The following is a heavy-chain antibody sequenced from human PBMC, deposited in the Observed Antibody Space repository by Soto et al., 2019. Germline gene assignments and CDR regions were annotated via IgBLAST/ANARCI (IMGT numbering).Heavy chain of an antibody. D-gene: IGHD3-10*01. CDR2: IKQDETEK. Sequence: AHPGGPLRLSCAASGFTFSSYWMSWVRQAPGKGLERVANIKQDETEKYCGDSGKGRFTISRDHAKNSLYLQMNSLRAEDTAVYYCARLNYGFGIDIWGQGTMVTVSS. CDR1: GFTFSSYW. J-gene: IGHJ3*02. CDR3: ARLNYGFGIDI. V-gene: IGHV3-7*01.